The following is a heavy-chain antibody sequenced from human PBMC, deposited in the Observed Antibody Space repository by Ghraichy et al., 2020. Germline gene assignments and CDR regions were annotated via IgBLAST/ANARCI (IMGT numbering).Heavy chain of an antibody. CDR1: GFTFKNYW. D-gene: IGHD6-13*01. CDR2: INTDGSST. J-gene: IGHJ4*02. V-gene: IGHV3-74*01. Sequence: LSLTCAASGFTFKNYWMHWVRQVPGKGLEWVSRINTDGSSTKYADSAKGRFTISRDNAKNTVHLELNGLRDEDTAVYFCVREGITAAATGGFDYWGQGTRVTVSS. CDR3: VREGITAAATGGFDY.